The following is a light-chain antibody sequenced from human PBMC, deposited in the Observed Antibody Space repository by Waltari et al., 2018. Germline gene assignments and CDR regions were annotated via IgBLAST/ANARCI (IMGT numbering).Light chain of an antibody. CDR3: QTWDDSLSAWV. Sequence: QSVLTQPPSVSAAPGPKVTLPCSGSTPTICARHSSWYQQPPGTAPRLLTYDNTQRPSGIPDRFSASKSGTSATLGITGLQTGDEADYYCQTWDDSLSAWVFGGGTKVTVL. CDR2: DNT. CDR1: TPTICARH. J-gene: IGLJ3*02. V-gene: IGLV1-51*01.